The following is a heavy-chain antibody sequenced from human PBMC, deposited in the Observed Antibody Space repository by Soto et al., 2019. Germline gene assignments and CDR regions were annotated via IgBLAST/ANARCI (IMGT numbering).Heavy chain of an antibody. CDR1: GGSFSGYY. Sequence: QVQLQQWGAGLLKPSETLSLTCAVYGGSFSGYYWSWIRQPPGKGLGWIGEINHSGSTNYNPSLKSRVTISGDTSKKQFSLKLSSVTAADTAVYYCARGHRYSSGQGRVLDFDYWGQGTLVTVSS. D-gene: IGHD6-19*01. CDR3: ARGHRYSSGQGRVLDFDY. V-gene: IGHV4-34*01. J-gene: IGHJ4*02. CDR2: INHSGST.